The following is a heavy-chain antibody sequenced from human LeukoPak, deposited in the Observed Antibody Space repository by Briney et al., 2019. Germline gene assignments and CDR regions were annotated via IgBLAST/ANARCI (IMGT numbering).Heavy chain of an antibody. CDR2: VYSGGNT. J-gene: IGHJ4*02. Sequence: GGSLRLSCVASGFTVNTNYMSWIRQAPGKGLAWVSVVYSGGNTYYADSVKGRFTISRDSSKNTLYLQMNSLTAEDTAVYYCAKGGITMVRGVLKHFDYWGQGTLVTVSS. CDR3: AKGGITMVRGVLKHFDY. D-gene: IGHD3-10*01. V-gene: IGHV3-53*01. CDR1: GFTVNTNY.